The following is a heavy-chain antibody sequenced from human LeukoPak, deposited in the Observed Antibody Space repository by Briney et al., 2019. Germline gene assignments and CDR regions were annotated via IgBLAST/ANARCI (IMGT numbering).Heavy chain of an antibody. CDR2: IYYSGST. V-gene: IGHV4-39*02. D-gene: IGHD6-13*01. CDR3: ARDRGPRYSSRDAFDI. J-gene: IGHJ3*02. CDR1: GGSISSSSYY. Sequence: SETLSLTCTVSGGSISSSSYYWGWIRQPPGKGLEWIGSIYYSGSTYYNPSLKSRVTISVDTSKNQFSLKLSSVTAADTAVYYCARDRGPRYSSRDAFDIWGQGTMVTVSS.